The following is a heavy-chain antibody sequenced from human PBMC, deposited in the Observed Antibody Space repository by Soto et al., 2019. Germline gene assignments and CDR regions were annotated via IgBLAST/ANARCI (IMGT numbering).Heavy chain of an antibody. D-gene: IGHD2-2*01. V-gene: IGHV4-34*01. CDR1: GGSFSGYY. CDR2: INHSGST. J-gene: IGHJ5*02. Sequence: SETLSLTCAVYGGSFSGYYWGWFRQPPGKGLEWIGEINHSGSTNYNPSLKSRVTISVDTSKNQFSLKLSSVTAADTAVYYCARIVVVPAARKNNWFDPWGQGTLVTVSS. CDR3: ARIVVVPAARKNNWFDP.